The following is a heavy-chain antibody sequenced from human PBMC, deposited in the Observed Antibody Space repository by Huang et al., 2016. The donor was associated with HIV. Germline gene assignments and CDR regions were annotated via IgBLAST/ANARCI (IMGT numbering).Heavy chain of an antibody. D-gene: IGHD5-12*01. CDR2: IIPSFGTA. CDR3: ASKRGYSGYDIGYYFDY. J-gene: IGHJ4*02. CDR1: GGTFSSYA. Sequence: QVQLVQSGAEVKKPGSSVKVSCKASGGTFSSYAISWVRQAPGQGLEWRGGIIPSFGTANYAQKFQGRVTITADEATSTAYMELSSRRSEDTAVYYCASKRGYSGYDIGYYFDYWGQGTLVTVSS. V-gene: IGHV1-69*13.